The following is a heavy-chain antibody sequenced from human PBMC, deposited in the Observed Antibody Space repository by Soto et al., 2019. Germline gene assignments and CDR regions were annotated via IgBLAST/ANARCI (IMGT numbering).Heavy chain of an antibody. V-gene: IGHV1-69*13. Sequence: SVKVSCKASGGTFSSYAISWVRQAPGQGLEWMGGIIPIFGTANYAQKFQGRVTITADESTSTAYMELSSLRSEDTAVYYCAKDSEDSSGLDYWGQGTLVTVSS. CDR1: GGTFSSYA. D-gene: IGHD6-19*01. CDR3: AKDSEDSSGLDY. CDR2: IIPIFGTA. J-gene: IGHJ4*02.